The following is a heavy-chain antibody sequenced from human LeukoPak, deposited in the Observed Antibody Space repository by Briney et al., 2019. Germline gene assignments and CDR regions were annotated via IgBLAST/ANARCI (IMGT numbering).Heavy chain of an antibody. Sequence: ASVKVSCKASGYTFTSYAMHWVRQAPGQRLEWMGWINAGNGNTKYSQKFQGRVTITRDTSASTAYMELSSLRSEDTAVYYCARDNIVVVPAAMIFNWFDPWGQGTLVTVSS. CDR2: INAGNGNT. CDR3: ARDNIVVVPAAMIFNWFDP. J-gene: IGHJ5*02. CDR1: GYTFTSYA. V-gene: IGHV1-3*01. D-gene: IGHD2-2*01.